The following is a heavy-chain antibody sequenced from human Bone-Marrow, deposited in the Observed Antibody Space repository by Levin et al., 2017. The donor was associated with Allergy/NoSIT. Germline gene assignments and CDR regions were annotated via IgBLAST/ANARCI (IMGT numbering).Heavy chain of an antibody. D-gene: IGHD4-17*01. CDR3: ARVGYGDYLEF. J-gene: IGHJ4*02. CDR2: ISSDANRK. V-gene: IGHV3-30-3*01. Sequence: PGGSLRLSCAASGFTLGNYAMHWVRQAPGKGLEWVAVISSDANRKHYADSVKGRFSISRDNSKSMLYLQMDSLRSEDTAVYYCARVGYGDYLEFWGVGTLVTVSS. CDR1: GFTLGNYA.